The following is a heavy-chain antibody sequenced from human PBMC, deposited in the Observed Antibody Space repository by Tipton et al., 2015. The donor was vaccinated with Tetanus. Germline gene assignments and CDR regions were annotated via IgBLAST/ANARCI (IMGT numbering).Heavy chain of an antibody. D-gene: IGHD3-9*01. CDR1: GYTFTGHY. V-gene: IGHV1-2*02. CDR3: ARGGCLGVGGQSYFVFDI. CDR2: LNPNSGAT. Sequence: QSGAEVKKPGASVKVSCKASGYTFTGHYMHWVRQAPGQGLEWMGWLNPNSGATRYAQKFQGRVTMTRDTSISTAYMELSRLTSEDSAVDYCARGGCLGVGGQSYFVFDIWGRGTMVTVSS. J-gene: IGHJ3*02.